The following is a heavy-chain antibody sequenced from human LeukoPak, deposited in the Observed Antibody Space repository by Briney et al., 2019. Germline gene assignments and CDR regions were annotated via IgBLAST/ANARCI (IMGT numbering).Heavy chain of an antibody. CDR2: MNPDSGNT. J-gene: IGHJ6*02. V-gene: IGHV1-8*02. CDR1: GYTFTSYY. CDR3: ARRSYYDFWSGYYDYLGLDV. D-gene: IGHD3-3*01. Sequence: GASVTVSCTASGYTFTSYYMHWVRQATGQGLEWMGWMNPDSGNTGYAQKFQGRITMTRDTSINTVYMELSSLRSEDTAVYYCARRSYYDFWSGYYDYLGLDVWGQGTTVTVSS.